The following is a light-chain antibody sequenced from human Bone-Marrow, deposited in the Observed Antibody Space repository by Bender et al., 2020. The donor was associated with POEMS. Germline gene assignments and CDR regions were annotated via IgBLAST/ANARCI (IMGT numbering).Light chain of an antibody. V-gene: IGLV3-27*01. J-gene: IGLJ2*01. CDR1: LLAKKY. CDR2: DNS. Sequence: SYELTQPASVSVSPGQTARTICSGDLLAKKYARWFQQKPGQALILVVYDNSERPSGISERFSGSNSGNTASLTVSELQAEDKCDYYCSSYTGSNNLLFGGETNLTVL. CDR3: SSYTGSNNLL.